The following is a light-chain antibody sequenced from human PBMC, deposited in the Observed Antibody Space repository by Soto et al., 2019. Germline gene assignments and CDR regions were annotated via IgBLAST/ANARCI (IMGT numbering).Light chain of an antibody. CDR1: QSISSH. J-gene: IGKJ4*01. Sequence: EIVLTQSPATLSLSPGERATLSCRASQSISSHLVWYQQNPGQAPRLLMYDASNRAPGIPARISGSESGTDFTLPISSLAHDDFAVYYCQQRPSGPLTFGGGPKVEIK. V-gene: IGKV3-11*01. CDR2: DAS. CDR3: QQRPSGPLT.